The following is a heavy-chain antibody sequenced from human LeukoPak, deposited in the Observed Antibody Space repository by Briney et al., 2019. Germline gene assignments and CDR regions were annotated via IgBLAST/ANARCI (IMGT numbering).Heavy chain of an antibody. CDR2: IKQDGSEI. J-gene: IGHJ4*02. D-gene: IGHD2-2*01. CDR3: VRAAMPYIINGRRFDY. CDR1: GFTFSTFL. V-gene: IGHV3-7*03. Sequence: GGSLRLSCAASGFTFSTFLMSWVRQAPGKGLEWVANIKQDGSEIYYVDSVKGRFTISREDAKNSVHLQMNSLRVEDLAIYFCVRAAMPYIINGRRFDYWGQGTLVTVSS.